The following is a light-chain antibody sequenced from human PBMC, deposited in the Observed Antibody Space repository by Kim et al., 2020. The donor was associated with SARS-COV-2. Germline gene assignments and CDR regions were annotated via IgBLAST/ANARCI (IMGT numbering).Light chain of an antibody. CDR3: MQALQTPYT. Sequence: DIVMTQSPLSLPVTPGEPASISCRSSQSLLHSNGYNYLDWYLQKPGQSPQLLIYLGSNRASGVPDRFSGSGSGTDFTLKISRVEAGDGGVYYCMQALQTPYTLGKGTKREI. V-gene: IGKV2-28*01. CDR2: LGS. CDR1: QSLLHSNGYNY. J-gene: IGKJ2*01.